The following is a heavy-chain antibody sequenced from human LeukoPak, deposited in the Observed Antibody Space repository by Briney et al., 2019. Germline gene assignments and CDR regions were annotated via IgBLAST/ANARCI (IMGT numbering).Heavy chain of an antibody. D-gene: IGHD3-10*01. CDR2: ISSSSSSYI. Sequence: PGGSLRLSCAASGFTFSSYSMNWVRQAPGKGLEWVSSISSSSSSYIYYADSVKGRFTISRDNAKNSLYLQMNSLRAEDTAVYYCARDTINYYGSGSYFSFDYWGQGTLVTVSS. V-gene: IGHV3-21*01. CDR1: GFTFSSYS. J-gene: IGHJ4*02. CDR3: ARDTINYYGSGSYFSFDY.